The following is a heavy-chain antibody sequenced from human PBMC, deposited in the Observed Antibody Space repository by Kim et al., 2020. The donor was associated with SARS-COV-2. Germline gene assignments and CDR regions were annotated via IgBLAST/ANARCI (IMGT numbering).Heavy chain of an antibody. CDR3: ARMVLRHAGGDYYYYGMDV. CDR2: ISSSSSYI. CDR1: GFTFSSYS. J-gene: IGHJ6*02. V-gene: IGHV3-21*01. D-gene: IGHD2-8*01. Sequence: GGSLRLSCAASGFTFSSYSMNWVRQAPGKGLEWVSSISSSSSYIYYADSVKGRFTISRDNAKNSLYLQMNSLRAEDTAVYYCARMVLRHAGGDYYYYGMDVWGQGTTVTVSS.